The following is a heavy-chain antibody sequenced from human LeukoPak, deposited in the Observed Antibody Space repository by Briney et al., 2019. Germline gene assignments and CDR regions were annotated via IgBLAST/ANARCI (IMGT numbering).Heavy chain of an antibody. Sequence: SETLSLTCTVSSGSISRYYWSWIRQPPGKGLDWIGYIYYTGSTYYNPSLKSRVTISVDTSKNQFSLKLNSVTAADTAVYYCAREDYYGSGSYGYWGQGTLVTVSS. CDR1: SGSISRYY. CDR3: AREDYYGSGSYGY. CDR2: IYYTGST. J-gene: IGHJ4*02. V-gene: IGHV4-59*01. D-gene: IGHD3-10*01.